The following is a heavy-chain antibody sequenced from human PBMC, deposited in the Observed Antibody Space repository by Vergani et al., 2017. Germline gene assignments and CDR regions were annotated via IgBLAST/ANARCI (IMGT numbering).Heavy chain of an antibody. D-gene: IGHD2-2*01. Sequence: QVQLVESGGGVVQPGGSLRLSCAASGFTFNSYGMHWVRQAPGKGLEWVASIRSDESRRYYGDSMEGPFTISRDNSKNTLYLQMKSLRPEDTAVYYCASSKDPGTFDYWGQGTLVTVSS. V-gene: IGHV3-30*02. CDR2: IRSDESRR. J-gene: IGHJ4*02. CDR3: ASSKDPGTFDY. CDR1: GFTFNSYG.